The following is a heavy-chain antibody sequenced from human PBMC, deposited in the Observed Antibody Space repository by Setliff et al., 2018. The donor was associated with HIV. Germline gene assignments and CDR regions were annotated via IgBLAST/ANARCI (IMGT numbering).Heavy chain of an antibody. V-gene: IGHV4-4*08. CDR1: GGSISSHY. Sequence: SETLSLTCTVSGGSISSHYWSWIRQPPGKGLEWIGHIYTSGITNYNPSLKSRVTMSVGTSKNQFSLKLSSVTAADTAVYYCARCYYNFWSGYPLDYMDVWGKGTTVTVSS. CDR2: IYTSGIT. D-gene: IGHD3-3*01. CDR3: ARCYYNFWSGYPLDYMDV. J-gene: IGHJ6*03.